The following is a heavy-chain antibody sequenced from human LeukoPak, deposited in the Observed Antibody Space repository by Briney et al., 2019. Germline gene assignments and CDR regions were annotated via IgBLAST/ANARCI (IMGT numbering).Heavy chain of an antibody. Sequence: GGSLSLSCAASGFPVSSNYMTWVREAPGKGLEWVSVIHKNAITYYADTVKGRFTISRDNSKNMLYLQMNSLRAEDTAVYYCARSLRVRGVPDYMDVWGKGTTVIISS. D-gene: IGHD3-10*02. V-gene: IGHV3-53*01. CDR1: GFPVSSNY. CDR3: ARSLRVRGVPDYMDV. CDR2: IHKNAIT. J-gene: IGHJ6*03.